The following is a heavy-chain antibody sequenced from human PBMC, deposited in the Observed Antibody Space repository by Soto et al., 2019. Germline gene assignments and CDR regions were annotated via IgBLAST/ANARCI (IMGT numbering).Heavy chain of an antibody. D-gene: IGHD2-2*01. J-gene: IGHJ3*01. Sequence: QVQLVQSGAEVKKPGSSVKVSCKASGATFNTFTISWVRQAPGQGLEWMGGTIPLFGTTNYAQKFQGRVTVTADESTSTAYMELSGLRSGDTAVYYCASPSPWPAVGGGADWSFDVWGQGTMVTVSS. CDR1: GATFNTFT. CDR3: ASPSPWPAVGGGADWSFDV. V-gene: IGHV1-69*01. CDR2: TIPLFGTT.